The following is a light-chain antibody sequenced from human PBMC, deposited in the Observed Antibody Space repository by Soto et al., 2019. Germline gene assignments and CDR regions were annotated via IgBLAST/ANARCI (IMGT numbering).Light chain of an antibody. CDR1: QSVSGW. J-gene: IGKJ5*01. V-gene: IGKV1-5*01. Sequence: DIHMTQSRSTLSASVVDTVTVTCRASQSVSGWLAWYQQKPGKAPKLLIYAASTLQSGVPSRFSGSGSGTEFTLTISSLQPDDFATYYCQQYNSPSITFGQGTRLEIK. CDR2: AAS. CDR3: QQYNSPSIT.